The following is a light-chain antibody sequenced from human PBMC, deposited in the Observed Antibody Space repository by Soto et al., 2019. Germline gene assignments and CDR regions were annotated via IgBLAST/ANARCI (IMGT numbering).Light chain of an antibody. J-gene: IGLJ1*01. CDR2: EVS. CDR3: SSYTSDNSYI. Sequence: QSVLTQPASVSGSRGQSLTISCTGTSRDVGGYNYVSWYQQHPGKAPKLIIYEVSNRPSGVFNRFSGSKSGNTASLTISGLQAEDEADYYCSSYTSDNSYIFGTGTKVTVL. CDR1: SRDVGGYNY. V-gene: IGLV2-14*01.